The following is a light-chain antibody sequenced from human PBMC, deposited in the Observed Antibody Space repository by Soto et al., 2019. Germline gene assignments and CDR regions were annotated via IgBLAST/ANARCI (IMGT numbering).Light chain of an antibody. J-gene: IGKJ4*01. V-gene: IGKV1-5*03. CDR2: KAS. CDR1: QSISSW. CDR3: QQYNSDLLT. Sequence: DIQMTQSPSTLSASVGDRVTITCRASQSISSWLAWYQQKPGKAPKLLIYKASSLESGVPSRFSGSGSGTEFTLTISSLLPDVLATYYCQQYNSDLLTFGGGTKVDIK.